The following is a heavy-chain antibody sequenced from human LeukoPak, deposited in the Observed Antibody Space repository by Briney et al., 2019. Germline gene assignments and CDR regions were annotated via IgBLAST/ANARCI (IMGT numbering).Heavy chain of an antibody. CDR3: ARGIKRVGELRSYSGSGSLDAFDI. J-gene: IGHJ3*02. D-gene: IGHD3-10*01. V-gene: IGHV4-39*07. Sequence: PSETLSLTCTVSGDSISSSSSYWGWIRQPPGEGLEWIGSIYYSGSTYYNTSLKSRVTISVDTSKNQFSLRLNSVTAADTAVYYCARGIKRVGELRSYSGSGSLDAFDIWGQGTMVTVSS. CDR2: IYYSGST. CDR1: GDSISSSSSY.